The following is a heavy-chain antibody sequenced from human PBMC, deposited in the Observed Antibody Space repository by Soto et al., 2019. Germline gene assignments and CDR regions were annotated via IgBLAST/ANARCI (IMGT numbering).Heavy chain of an antibody. V-gene: IGHV4-4*02. Sequence: SETLSRTGAVSGGSISSSNWWSWVRQPPGKGLEWIGEIYHSGSTNYNPSLKSRVSISVDKSKNQFSLKLSSVTAADTALYSCARVRGGWGSIWYNWFDPWRQGTLFTVSS. D-gene: IGHD6-13*01. CDR3: ARVRGGWGSIWYNWFDP. CDR2: IYHSGST. CDR1: GGSISSSNW. J-gene: IGHJ5*02.